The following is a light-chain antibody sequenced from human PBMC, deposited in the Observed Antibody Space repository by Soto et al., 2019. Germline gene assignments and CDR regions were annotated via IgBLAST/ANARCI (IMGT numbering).Light chain of an antibody. CDR2: KAS. CDR3: QQYNSYPRT. J-gene: IGKJ1*01. Sequence: VSLSPSTLSVSEEDRATITCRASQSISSWLAWYQQKPGKAPKLLIYKASSLESGVPARFSGSGSGTEFTLTISSLQPDDFATYYCQQYNSYPRTFGQGTKVDI. CDR1: QSISSW. V-gene: IGKV1-5*03.